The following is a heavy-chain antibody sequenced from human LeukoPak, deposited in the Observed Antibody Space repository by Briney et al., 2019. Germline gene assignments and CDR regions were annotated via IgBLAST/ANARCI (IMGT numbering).Heavy chain of an antibody. CDR1: GFTFDDFR. J-gene: IGHJ3*02. D-gene: IGHD1-7*01. CDR2: TNWNGGST. Sequence: GGYLRRYSAAYGFTFDDFRMGRDRPTPGKGLEWVFGTNWNGGSTGYAESVKGRFTISRDKAKNSLYLQMNRLRAEDTALYYCAREPTITGTLDAFDIWGQGTMVTVSS. CDR3: AREPTITGTLDAFDI. V-gene: IGHV3-20*03.